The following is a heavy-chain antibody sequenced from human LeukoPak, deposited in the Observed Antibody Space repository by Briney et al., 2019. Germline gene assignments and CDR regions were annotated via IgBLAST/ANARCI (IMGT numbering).Heavy chain of an antibody. CDR2: ISGSGVST. D-gene: IGHD2-2*01. V-gene: IGHV3-23*01. CDR1: GFTFSSYA. CDR3: AKDCSSTSCPTSDY. J-gene: IGHJ4*02. Sequence: PGGSLRLSCAASGFTFSSYAMSWVRQAPGKGLEWVSAISGSGVSTYYADSVKGRFTISRDNSKNTLYLQMNSLRAEDTAVCYCAKDCSSTSCPTSDYWGQGTLVTVSS.